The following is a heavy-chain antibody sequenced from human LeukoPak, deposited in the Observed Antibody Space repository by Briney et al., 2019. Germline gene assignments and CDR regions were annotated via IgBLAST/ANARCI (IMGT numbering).Heavy chain of an antibody. CDR1: GFTFDDYA. J-gene: IGHJ4*02. Sequence: GRSLRLSCAASGFTFDDYAMHWIRQAPGKGLEGVSGITWNSDSIAYADSVKGRFTISRDNAKNSLYLQMNSLRAEDTALYYCAKDVDPRVGYFDYWGQGTLVTVSS. CDR2: ITWNSDSI. CDR3: AKDVDPRVGYFDY. D-gene: IGHD1-26*01. V-gene: IGHV3-9*01.